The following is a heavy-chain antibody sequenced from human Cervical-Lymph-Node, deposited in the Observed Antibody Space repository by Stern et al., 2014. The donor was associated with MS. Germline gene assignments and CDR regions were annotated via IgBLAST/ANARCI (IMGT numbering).Heavy chain of an antibody. D-gene: IGHD6-13*01. Sequence: QMQLVQSGAEVKKPGSSMKVSCKASGGTFSSDAIGWVRQAPGKGLEGMGGIIPIFETANYAQKFQGRVTITADQSTKTAYLELSSLTSGDTAMYFCASGTRSSWYFDFWGQGTLVTVST. CDR1: GGTFSSDA. CDR2: IIPIFETA. V-gene: IGHV1-69*01. CDR3: ASGTRSSWYFDF. J-gene: IGHJ4*02.